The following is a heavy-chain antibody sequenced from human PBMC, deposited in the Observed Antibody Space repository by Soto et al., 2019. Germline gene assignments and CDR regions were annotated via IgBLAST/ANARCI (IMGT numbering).Heavy chain of an antibody. CDR1: GFTFGDYA. CDR2: IRNDIYDETT. V-gene: IGHV3-49*04. Sequence: GGSLRLSCTASGFTFGDYAINWVRQVPGKGLEWLGFIRNDIYDETTEYAASVKGRIIISRDDSKSMAYLQMDSLKTEDTGVYYCTRGRDGYNPYYFLYWGQGSPGHRLL. CDR3: TRGRDGYNPYYFLY. J-gene: IGHJ4*02. D-gene: IGHD5-12*01.